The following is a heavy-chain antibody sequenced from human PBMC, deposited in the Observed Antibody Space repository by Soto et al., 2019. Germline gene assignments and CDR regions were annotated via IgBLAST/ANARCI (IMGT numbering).Heavy chain of an antibody. CDR3: ALLQATIFGVDYGMDV. J-gene: IGHJ6*02. CDR1: GGTFSSYA. D-gene: IGHD3-3*01. V-gene: IGHV1-69*06. CDR2: IIPIFGTA. Sequence: QVQLVQSGAEVKKPGSSVKVSCKASGGTFSSYAISWVRQAPGQGLEWMEGIIPIFGTANYAQKFQGRVTITADKSTGTAYMELSSLRSEDTAVYYCALLQATIFGVDYGMDVWGQGTTVTVSS.